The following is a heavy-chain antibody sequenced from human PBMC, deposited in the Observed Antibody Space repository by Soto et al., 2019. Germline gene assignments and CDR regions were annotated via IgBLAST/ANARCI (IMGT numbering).Heavy chain of an antibody. CDR1: GFTFSSYA. CDR2: ISGSGGRT. J-gene: IGHJ4*02. CDR3: AKDRRASSSTRSGDY. V-gene: IGHV3-23*01. D-gene: IGHD6-6*01. Sequence: EVQLLESGGGLVQPGGSLRLSCAASGFTFSSYAMSWVRQAPGKGLEWVSAISGSGGRTYYADSVKGRFNISRDNSKNTLYMQMNSMRAEDTAVYYCAKDRRASSSTRSGDYGGQGTLVTVSA.